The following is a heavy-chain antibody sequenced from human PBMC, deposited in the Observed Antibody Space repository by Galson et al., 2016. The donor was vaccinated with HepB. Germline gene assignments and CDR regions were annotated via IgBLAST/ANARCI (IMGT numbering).Heavy chain of an antibody. V-gene: IGHV3-53*01. CDR1: GFTVSNNY. CDR3: GRGPIVGVTGDF. CDR2: IYNGGNT. J-gene: IGHJ4*02. D-gene: IGHD1-26*01. Sequence: SLRLSCAASGFTVSNNYMTWVRQAPGKGLEWVSLIYNGGNTGYADSVKGRFTISRDSSKNTLFLQMDSLRAEDTAMYYCGRGPIVGVTGDFWGQGTLVTVSS.